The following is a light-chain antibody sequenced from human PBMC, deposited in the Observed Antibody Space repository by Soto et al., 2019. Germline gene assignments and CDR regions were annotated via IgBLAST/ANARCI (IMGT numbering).Light chain of an antibody. CDR1: NIGSKN. CDR3: QVWDNSNEHHV. V-gene: IGLV3-21*02. CDR2: DDS. J-gene: IGLJ1*01. Sequence: SYELTQPPSVSVAPGQTARITCGGNNIGSKNVHWYQLKPGQAPVLVVYDDSDRPSGIPDRFSGSNSGNTATLTVSRVEAGDEADYYCQVWDNSNEHHVLGTGPKATVL.